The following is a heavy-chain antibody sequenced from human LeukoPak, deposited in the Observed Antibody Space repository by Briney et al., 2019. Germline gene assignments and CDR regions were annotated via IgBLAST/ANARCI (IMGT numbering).Heavy chain of an antibody. J-gene: IGHJ5*02. CDR3: ARVWQQLVLIGWFDP. CDR1: GGSISSSSYY. CDR2: IYYSGST. Sequence: SETLSLTCTVSGGSISSSSYYWGWIRQPPGKGLEWIGSIYYSGSTYYNPSLKSRVTISVDTSKNQFSLKLSFVTAADTAVYYCARVWQQLVLIGWFDPWGQGTLVTVSS. V-gene: IGHV4-39*07. D-gene: IGHD6-13*01.